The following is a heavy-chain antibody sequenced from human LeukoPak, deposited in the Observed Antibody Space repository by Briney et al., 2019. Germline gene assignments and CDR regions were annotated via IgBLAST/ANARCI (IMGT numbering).Heavy chain of an antibody. D-gene: IGHD3-10*01. CDR1: GGTFSSYA. CDR2: INPIFGTA. CDR3: AGEYGSGAYGMDV. Sequence: ASVKVSCKASGGTFSSYAISWVRQAPGQGLEWMGGINPIFGTANYAQKFQGRVTITADESTSTAYMELSSLRSEDTAVYYCAGEYGSGAYGMDVWGQGTTVTVSS. V-gene: IGHV1-69*13. J-gene: IGHJ6*02.